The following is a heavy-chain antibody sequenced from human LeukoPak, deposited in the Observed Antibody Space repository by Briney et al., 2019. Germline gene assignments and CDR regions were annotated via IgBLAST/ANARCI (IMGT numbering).Heavy chain of an antibody. Sequence: ASVKVSCKASGYTFTSYGISWVRQAPGQGLEWMGWISAYNGNTNYAQKLQGRVTITADKSTSTAYMELSSLRSEDTAVYYCARASARLRFLEWFFDYWGQGTLVTVSS. V-gene: IGHV1-18*01. D-gene: IGHD3-3*01. CDR2: ISAYNGNT. J-gene: IGHJ4*02. CDR3: ARASARLRFLEWFFDY. CDR1: GYTFTSYG.